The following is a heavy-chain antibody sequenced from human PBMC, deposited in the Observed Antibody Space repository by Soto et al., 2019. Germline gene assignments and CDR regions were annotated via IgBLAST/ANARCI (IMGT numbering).Heavy chain of an antibody. CDR2: IYYSGST. CDR3: ARHGDDGDDSTLVWFDP. D-gene: IGHD4-17*01. CDR1: GGSISSSSYY. J-gene: IGHJ5*02. Sequence: QLQLQESGPGLVKPSETLSLTCTVSGGSISSSSYYWGWIRQPPGKGLEWIGSIYYSGSTYYNPSLKGRVTIPVDTSKNQFSRKLSSVTAADTAVHYCARHGDDGDDSTLVWFDPWGQGTLVTVSS. V-gene: IGHV4-39*01.